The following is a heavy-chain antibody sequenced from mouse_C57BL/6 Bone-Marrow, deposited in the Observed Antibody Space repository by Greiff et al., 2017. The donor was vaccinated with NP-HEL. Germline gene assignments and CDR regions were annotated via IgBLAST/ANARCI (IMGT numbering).Heavy chain of an antibody. CDR1: GYTFTSYW. J-gene: IGHJ1*03. Sequence: QVQLQQPGAELVMPGASVKLSCKASGYTFTSYWMHWVKQRPGQGLEWIGEIDPSDSYTNYNQKFKGKSTLTVDKSSSTAYMQLSSLTSEDSAVYYCARCSWARYFDVWGTGTTVTVSS. CDR2: IDPSDSYT. CDR3: ARCSWARYFDV. V-gene: IGHV1-69*01.